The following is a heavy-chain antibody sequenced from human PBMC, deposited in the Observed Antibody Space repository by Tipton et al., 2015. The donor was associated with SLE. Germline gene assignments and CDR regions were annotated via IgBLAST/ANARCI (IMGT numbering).Heavy chain of an antibody. CDR1: GGPFSGYF. J-gene: IGHJ5*02. CDR3: ARHSIVGANLAWFDP. Sequence: TLSLTCAVYGGPFSGYFWSWIRQSPGKGLEWVGEINHSGSTNYNPSLESRLTILVDTAKNQFSLKLSSVTAADTAVYYCARHSIVGANLAWFDPWGQGTLVTVSS. CDR2: INHSGST. D-gene: IGHD1-26*01. V-gene: IGHV4-34*01.